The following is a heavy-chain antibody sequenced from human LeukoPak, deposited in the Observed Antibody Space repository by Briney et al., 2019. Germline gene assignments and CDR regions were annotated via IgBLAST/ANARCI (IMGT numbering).Heavy chain of an antibody. Sequence: SETLSLTCTVSGGSISSYYWSWIRPPPGEGLEWIGYLYYSGSANHNPSLKSRVTISVDTPKNQSSLKLSSVTAADTAVYYCARMVRDIGDWFDPWGQGTLVTVSS. CDR1: GGSISSYY. V-gene: IGHV4-59*01. CDR2: LYYSGSA. CDR3: ARMVRDIGDWFDP. D-gene: IGHD3-10*01. J-gene: IGHJ5*02.